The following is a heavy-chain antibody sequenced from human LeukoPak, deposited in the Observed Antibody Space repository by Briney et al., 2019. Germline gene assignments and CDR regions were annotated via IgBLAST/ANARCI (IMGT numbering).Heavy chain of an antibody. D-gene: IGHD3-22*01. Sequence: GRSLRLSCAASGFTFSSYGIHWVRQAPGKGLEWVAVISYDGSNNYYADSVKGRFTISRDNSKNTLYLQMNSLRAEDTAVYYCAFLGYYDSSGQAIFDYWGQGTLVTVSS. CDR1: GFTFSSYG. J-gene: IGHJ4*02. CDR2: ISYDGSNN. CDR3: AFLGYYDSSGQAIFDY. V-gene: IGHV3-30*03.